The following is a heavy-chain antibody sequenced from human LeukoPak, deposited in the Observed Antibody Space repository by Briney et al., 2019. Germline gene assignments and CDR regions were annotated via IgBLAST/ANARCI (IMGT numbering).Heavy chain of an antibody. CDR1: GYTFTSYA. D-gene: IGHD6-13*01. Sequence: ASVKVSCKASGYTFTSYAMHWVRQAPGQRLEWMGWINAGNGNTEYSQEFQGRVTITRDTSASTAYMELSSLRSEDMAVYYCARAYRSLYYYYYSMDVWGRGSTVTISS. J-gene: IGHJ6*03. CDR3: ARAYRSLYYYYYSMDV. V-gene: IGHV1-3*03. CDR2: INAGNGNT.